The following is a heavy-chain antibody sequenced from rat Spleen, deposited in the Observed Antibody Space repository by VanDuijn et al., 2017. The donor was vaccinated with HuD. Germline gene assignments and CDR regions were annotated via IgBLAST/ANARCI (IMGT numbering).Heavy chain of an antibody. CDR2: MWYDGDT. CDR1: GFSLTSYS. V-gene: IGHV2-15*01. D-gene: IGHD1-5*01. J-gene: IGHJ1*01. CDR3: TRPNNPYWYFDF. Sequence: QVQLKESGPGLVQPSQTLSLTCTVSGFSLTSYSVSWVRQPSGKGPEWMGRMWYDGDTAYNSALKSRLSISRDTSKSQVFLKMNSLQTEGTAIYFCTRPNNPYWYFDFWGPGTMVTVSS.